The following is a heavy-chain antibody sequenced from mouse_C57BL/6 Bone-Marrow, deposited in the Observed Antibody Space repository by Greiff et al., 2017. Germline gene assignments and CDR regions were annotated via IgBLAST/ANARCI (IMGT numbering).Heavy chain of an antibody. Sequence: VQLQQSGAELAKPGASVKLSCKASGYTFTRYWMHWVKQRPGQGLVWIGYINPSRGYTKYNQKVKDKATLTADKSSRARYMQLSSLTDEDSAVYYCRGYDGDYAMDYWGQGTSVTVSS. V-gene: IGHV1-7*01. D-gene: IGHD2-2*01. J-gene: IGHJ4*01. CDR2: INPSRGYT. CDR1: GYTFTRYW. CDR3: RGYDGDYAMDY.